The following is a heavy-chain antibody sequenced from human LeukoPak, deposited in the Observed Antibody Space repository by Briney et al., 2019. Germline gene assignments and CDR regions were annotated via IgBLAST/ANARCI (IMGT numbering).Heavy chain of an antibody. CDR1: GFTFDDYG. CDR3: ARDDGGSYWDYFDY. Sequence: GGSLRLSCAASGFTFDDYGMTWVRHGPGKGLEWVSAINWSGGSSGYADSVKGRFTISRDNAKNSLYLQMNSLRVEDTAIYYCARDDGGSYWDYFDYWGQGILVTVSS. D-gene: IGHD1-26*01. J-gene: IGHJ4*02. CDR2: INWSGGSS. V-gene: IGHV3-20*04.